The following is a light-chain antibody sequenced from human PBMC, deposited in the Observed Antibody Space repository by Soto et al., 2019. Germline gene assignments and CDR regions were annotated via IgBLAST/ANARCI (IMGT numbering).Light chain of an antibody. Sequence: QSVLTRPRSVSGSPGQSVTISCTGTSGDVGGYNYVSWYQQHPGKAPKVMIFDVTKRPSGVPDRFSGSKSGNTASLTISGLQAEDEADYYCCSYAGSVYVFGTGTKVTVL. J-gene: IGLJ1*01. CDR3: CSYAGSVYV. V-gene: IGLV2-11*01. CDR2: DVT. CDR1: SGDVGGYNY.